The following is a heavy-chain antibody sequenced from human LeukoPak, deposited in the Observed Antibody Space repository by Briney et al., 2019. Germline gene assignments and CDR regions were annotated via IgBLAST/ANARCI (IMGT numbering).Heavy chain of an antibody. CDR2: ISYDGSNK. CDR1: GFTFSSYA. D-gene: IGHD4-17*01. Sequence: GGSLRLSCAASGFTFSSYAMHWVRQAPGKGLEWVAVISYDGSNKYYADSVKGRFTISRDNSKNTLYLQMNSLRAEDTAVYYCASFDYGDLWGQGTLVTVSS. V-gene: IGHV3-30*14. CDR3: ASFDYGDL. J-gene: IGHJ5*02.